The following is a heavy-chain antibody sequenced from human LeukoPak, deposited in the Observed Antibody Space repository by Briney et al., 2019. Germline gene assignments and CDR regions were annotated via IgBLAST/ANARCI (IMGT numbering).Heavy chain of an antibody. J-gene: IGHJ5*02. CDR1: GFTFSSYA. D-gene: IGHD4-17*01. CDR2: ISGSGGST. CDR3: AKDGYGDYVSWYDP. V-gene: IGHV3-23*01. Sequence: GGSLRLSCAASGFTFSSYAMSWVRQAPGKGPEWVSAISGSGGSTYYADSVKGRFTISRDNSKNTLYLQMNSLRAEDTAVYYCAKDGYGDYVSWYDPWGQGTLVTVSS.